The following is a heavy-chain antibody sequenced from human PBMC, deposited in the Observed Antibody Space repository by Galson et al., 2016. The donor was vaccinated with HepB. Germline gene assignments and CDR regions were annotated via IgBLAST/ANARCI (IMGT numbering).Heavy chain of an antibody. Sequence: SLRLSCADSGFTFSIYSMNWVRQAPGKGLEWISHITSSSSVTYYADSVKGRFTFSRDNAKKSLYLQMNSLRDEDTAVYYCANDWYGYMAYWGQGTLVTVSS. CDR1: GFTFSIYS. D-gene: IGHD3-9*01. V-gene: IGHV3-48*02. J-gene: IGHJ4*02. CDR2: ITSSSSVT. CDR3: ANDWYGYMAY.